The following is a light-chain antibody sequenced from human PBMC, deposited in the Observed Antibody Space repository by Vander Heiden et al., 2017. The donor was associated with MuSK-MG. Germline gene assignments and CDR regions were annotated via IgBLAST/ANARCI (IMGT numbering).Light chain of an antibody. CDR1: SSNIGSKY. J-gene: IGLJ2*01. Sequence: QSVLTQPPSASGTPGQRVTISCSGSSSNIGSKYVYWYQQRPGTAPKLLIYRSNQRPSGVPDRFSGSKSGTSASLAISGLRSEDEADYYCAAWDDSPSGVVFGGGTKLTVL. CDR3: AAWDDSPSGVV. V-gene: IGLV1-47*01. CDR2: RSN.